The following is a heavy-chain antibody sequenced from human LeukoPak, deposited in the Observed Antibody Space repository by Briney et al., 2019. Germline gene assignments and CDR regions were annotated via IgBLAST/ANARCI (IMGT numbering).Heavy chain of an antibody. Sequence: PSQTLSLTCTVSGGSISSGSYYWSWIRQPAGKGLEWIGRIYTSGSTNYNPSLKSRVTISVDTSKNQFSLKLSSVTAADTAVYYCARSRGYYDSSGYFFAFDIWGQGTMATVSS. J-gene: IGHJ3*02. CDR3: ARSRGYYDSSGYFFAFDI. CDR1: GGSISSGSYY. CDR2: IYTSGST. D-gene: IGHD3-22*01. V-gene: IGHV4-61*02.